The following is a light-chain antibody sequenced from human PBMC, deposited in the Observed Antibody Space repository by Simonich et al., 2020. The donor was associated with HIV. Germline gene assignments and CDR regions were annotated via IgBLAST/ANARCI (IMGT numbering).Light chain of an antibody. CDR3: QQYNSYSST. V-gene: IGKV1-5*03. Sequence: DIQMTQSPSTLSASVGDIVTITCRASQSISSWLAWYQQKPGKAPKLLIYKASSLESGVPSRFSGSGSGTEFTLTISSLQPDDFATYYCQQYNSYSSTFGGGTKVEIK. CDR2: KAS. J-gene: IGKJ4*01. CDR1: QSISSW.